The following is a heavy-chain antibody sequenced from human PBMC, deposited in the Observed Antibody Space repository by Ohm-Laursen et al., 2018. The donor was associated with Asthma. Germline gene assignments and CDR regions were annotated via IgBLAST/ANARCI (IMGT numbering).Heavy chain of an antibody. D-gene: IGHD1-26*01. J-gene: IGHJ1*01. CDR3: ARIGPEWELPGREYSLHH. Sequence: SLRLSCTASGLTFNSYWMTWVRQAPGKGPEWVAHIKEDGSEESYLASVKGRFTISRDNAKNSLYLQMDSLRVDDTALYYCARIGPEWELPGREYSLHHWGQGTQVTVSS. CDR2: IKEDGSEE. CDR1: GLTFNSYW. V-gene: IGHV3-7*02.